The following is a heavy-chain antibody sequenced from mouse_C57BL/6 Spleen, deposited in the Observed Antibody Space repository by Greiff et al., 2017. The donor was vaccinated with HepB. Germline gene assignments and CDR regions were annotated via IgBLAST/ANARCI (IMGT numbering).Heavy chain of an antibody. Sequence: VQLQQSGAELVKPGASVKISCKASGYAFSSYWMNWVKQRPGKGLEWIGQIYPGDGDTNYNGKFKGKATLTADKSSSTAYMQLSSLTSEDSAVYFCERWGTTVPHYFDYWGQGTTLTVSS. D-gene: IGHD1-1*01. V-gene: IGHV1-80*01. J-gene: IGHJ2*01. CDR2: IYPGDGDT. CDR1: GYAFSSYW. CDR3: ERWGTTVPHYFDY.